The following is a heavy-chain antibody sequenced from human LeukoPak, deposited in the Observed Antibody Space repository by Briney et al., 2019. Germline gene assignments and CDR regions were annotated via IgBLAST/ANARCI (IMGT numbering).Heavy chain of an antibody. V-gene: IGHV3-7*01. J-gene: IGHJ6*02. CDR3: AREAYYDILTGYYTKYYYYGMDV. CDR1: GFTFSSYW. Sequence: GGSLRLSCAASGFTFSSYWMSWVRQAPGKGLEWVANIKQDGSEKYYVDSVKGRFTISRDNAKNSLYLQMNSLRAEDTAVYYCAREAYYDILTGYYTKYYYYGMDVWGQGTTVTVSS. D-gene: IGHD3-9*01. CDR2: IKQDGSEK.